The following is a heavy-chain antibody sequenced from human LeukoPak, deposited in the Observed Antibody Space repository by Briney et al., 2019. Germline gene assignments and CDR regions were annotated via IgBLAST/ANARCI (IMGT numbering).Heavy chain of an antibody. CDR3: AHYISGYLFDY. D-gene: IGHD3-22*01. V-gene: IGHV2-5*02. J-gene: IGHJ4*02. CDR1: GFSLSTTGVG. CDR2: VYWDDDR. Sequence: SGPTLVKPTQTLTLTRTFSGFSLSTTGVGVGWLRQPPGKALEWLALVYWDDDRRYNPSLKSRLTITKDTSKNQVVLTMTNMDPVDTATYYCAHYISGYLFDYWGQGTLVTVSS.